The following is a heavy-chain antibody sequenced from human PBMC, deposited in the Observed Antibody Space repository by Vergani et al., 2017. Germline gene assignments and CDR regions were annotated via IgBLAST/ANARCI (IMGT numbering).Heavy chain of an antibody. CDR2: IYYSGST. CDR1: GGSISSYY. D-gene: IGHD2-15*01. Sequence: QVQLQESGPGLVKPSETLSLTCTVSGGSISSYYWSWIRQPPGKGLEWIGYIYYSGSTNYNPSLKSRVTISVDTSKNQFSLNLSSVTAADTAVYYCARQLGYCSGGSCSPWFDPWGQGTLVTVSS. CDR3: ARQLGYCSGGSCSPWFDP. J-gene: IGHJ5*02. V-gene: IGHV4-59*08.